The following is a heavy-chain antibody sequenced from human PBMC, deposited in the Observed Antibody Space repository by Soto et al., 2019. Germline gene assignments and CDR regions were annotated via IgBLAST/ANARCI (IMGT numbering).Heavy chain of an antibody. Sequence: SETLSLTCTVSGGSISSGGYYWSWIRQHPGKGLEWIGYIYYSGSTYYNPSLKSRVTISVDTSKNQFSLKLSSVTAADTAVYYCARQKRDDFWSGYYDYYYYGMHVWGQGTTVTVS. CDR3: ARQKRDDFWSGYYDYYYYGMHV. CDR1: GGSISSGGYY. J-gene: IGHJ6*02. D-gene: IGHD3-3*01. V-gene: IGHV4-39*01. CDR2: IYYSGST.